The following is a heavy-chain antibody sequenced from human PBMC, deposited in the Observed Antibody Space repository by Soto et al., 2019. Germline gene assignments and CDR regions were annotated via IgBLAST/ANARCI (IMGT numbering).Heavy chain of an antibody. CDR1: GGSFSDYY. D-gene: IGHD3-10*01. Sequence: SETLSLTCAVYGGSFSDYYWSWIRQPPGKGLEWIGEINHSGSTNYNPSLKSRVTISVDTSKNQSSLKLNSVTAADTAVYYCAREVPSRYFDLWGRGTPVTV. CDR3: AREVPSRYFDL. V-gene: IGHV4-34*01. CDR2: INHSGST. J-gene: IGHJ2*01.